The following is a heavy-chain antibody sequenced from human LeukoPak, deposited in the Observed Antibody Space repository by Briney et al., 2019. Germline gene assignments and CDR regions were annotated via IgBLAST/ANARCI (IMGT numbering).Heavy chain of an antibody. Sequence: GGSLRLSCAASGFTFSTFAMIWVRQPPGKGLEWVSSIFPSSGEIHYADSVRGRFTISRDNSKSTLSLQMNSLRAEDTAIYYCATYRQVLLPFESWGREPWSPSPQ. J-gene: IGHJ4*02. V-gene: IGHV3-23*01. CDR3: ATYRQVLLPFES. CDR1: GFTFSTFA. D-gene: IGHD2-8*02. CDR2: IFPSSGEI.